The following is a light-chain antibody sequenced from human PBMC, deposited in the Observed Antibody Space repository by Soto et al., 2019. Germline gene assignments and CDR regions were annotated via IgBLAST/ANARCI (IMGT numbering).Light chain of an antibody. CDR1: QSVSSY. CDR3: QQRFNWPRFS. J-gene: IGKJ2*03. V-gene: IGKV3-11*01. Sequence: EIVLTQSPATLSLSPGERPTLSCRARQSVSSYLAWYQQKPGQAPRLLIYDASNRATGIPARFSGGGSGTDCTLTISSLEPGDFAVYYCQQRFNWPRFSFGQGTKLEIK. CDR2: DAS.